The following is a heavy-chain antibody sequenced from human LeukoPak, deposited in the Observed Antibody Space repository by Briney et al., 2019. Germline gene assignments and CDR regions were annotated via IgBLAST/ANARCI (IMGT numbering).Heavy chain of an antibody. V-gene: IGHV1-46*01. D-gene: IGHD6-19*01. CDR3: ARDPNQGRAVAGIFDY. Sequence: ASVKVSCKASGYTFTSYYMHWVRQAPGQGLEWMGIINPSGGSTSYAQKFQGRVTMTRDMSTSTVYMELSSLRSEDTAVYYCARDPNQGRAVAGIFDYWGQGTLVTVSS. J-gene: IGHJ4*02. CDR2: INPSGGST. CDR1: GYTFTSYY.